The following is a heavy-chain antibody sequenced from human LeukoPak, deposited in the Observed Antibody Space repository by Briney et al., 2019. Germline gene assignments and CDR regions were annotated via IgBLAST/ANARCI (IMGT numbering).Heavy chain of an antibody. D-gene: IGHD3-3*01. J-gene: IGHJ4*02. CDR3: ARLREIPVFGVVTKSTSYFDY. CDR1: GFTFSSYR. CDR2: IKQDGREK. Sequence: GGSLRLSCAASGFTFSSYRMSWVRQAPGKGLEWVANIKQDGREKHYVDSVKGRFTISRDNAKNSLYLQMNSLRAEDTAVYYCARLREIPVFGVVTKSTSYFDYWGQGTLVTVSS. V-gene: IGHV3-7*01.